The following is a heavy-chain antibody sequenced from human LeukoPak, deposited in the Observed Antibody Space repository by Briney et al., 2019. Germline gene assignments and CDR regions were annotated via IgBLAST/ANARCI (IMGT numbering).Heavy chain of an antibody. J-gene: IGHJ4*02. Sequence: SETLSLTCTVSSGSVNGYYWSWIRQPPGKGLEWVGYISYSGSTNYNPSLKSRVTISVDTSKNQFSLKLSSVTAADTAIYYCARDGRAGSLFAYWGQGTLVTVSS. D-gene: IGHD6-19*01. CDR3: ARDGRAGSLFAY. V-gene: IGHV4-59*02. CDR2: ISYSGST. CDR1: SGSVNGYY.